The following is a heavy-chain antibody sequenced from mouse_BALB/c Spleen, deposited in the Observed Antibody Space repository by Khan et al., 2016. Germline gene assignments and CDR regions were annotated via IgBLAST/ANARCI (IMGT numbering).Heavy chain of an antibody. D-gene: IGHD2-4*01. J-gene: IGHJ3*01. Sequence: QVQLQESGPGLVAPSPSLSISCTVSGFSFTNSGVHWIRQPPGKGLEWLGVIWPGGSKDYYSDLMSRLSNTTVNSQNQVVIKMINLQTNDTAMYYCAIDSQDYDAWFASWGQGTLVIVSA. CDR3: AIDSQDYDAWFAS. V-gene: IGHV2-9*02. CDR2: IWPGGSK. CDR1: GFSFTNSG.